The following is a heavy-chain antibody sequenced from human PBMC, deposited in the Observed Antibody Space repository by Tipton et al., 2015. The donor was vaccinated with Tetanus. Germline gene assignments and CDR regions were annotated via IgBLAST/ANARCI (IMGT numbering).Heavy chain of an antibody. Sequence: QSGAEVKKPGSSVKVSCKASGGTFSSYAISWVRQAPGQGLEWMGGIIPIFGTANYAQKFQGRVTITADKSTSTAYMELSSLRSEDTAVYYCASEHYYDSSGYNYYYYGMDVWGQGTTVTVSS. V-gene: IGHV1-69*06. J-gene: IGHJ6*02. CDR1: GGTFSSYA. CDR3: ASEHYYDSSGYNYYYYGMDV. D-gene: IGHD3-22*01. CDR2: IIPIFGTA.